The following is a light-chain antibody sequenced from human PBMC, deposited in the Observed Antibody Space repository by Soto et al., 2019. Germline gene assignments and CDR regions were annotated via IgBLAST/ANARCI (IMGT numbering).Light chain of an antibody. V-gene: IGLV3-1*01. CDR1: KLGNKY. CDR2: QDT. Sequence: SYELTQPPSVSVSPGQTATISCSGDKLGNKYVSWYQQKPGQSPVLVIYQDTERPSGIPERFSGSNSGSTATLTISGAQSMDEADYYCQAWDTPSYGFGTGTKLTVL. CDR3: QAWDTPSYG. J-gene: IGLJ1*01.